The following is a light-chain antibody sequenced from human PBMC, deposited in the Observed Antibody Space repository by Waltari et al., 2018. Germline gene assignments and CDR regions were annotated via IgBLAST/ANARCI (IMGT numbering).Light chain of an antibody. CDR1: QGFRRD. Sequence: AIWMTQSPSLLSASTGDSVTISCRMSQGFRRDLAWYQQKPGKAPELLIYAASTLQSGVPARFIGSGAGTDFTLTISCLQSEDFATYYCRQYYSFPWTFGQGTKVEIK. V-gene: IGKV1D-8*02. J-gene: IGKJ1*01. CDR3: RQYYSFPWT. CDR2: AAS.